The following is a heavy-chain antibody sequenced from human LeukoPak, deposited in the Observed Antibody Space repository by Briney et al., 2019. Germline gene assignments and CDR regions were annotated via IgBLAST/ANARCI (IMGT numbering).Heavy chain of an antibody. V-gene: IGHV1-24*01. CDR3: ATNLATVVTPAYY. J-gene: IGHJ4*02. CDR1: GYTLTELS. D-gene: IGHD4-23*01. Sequence: ASVKVCCKVSGYTLTELSMHWVRQVPGQGLEWMGGFDPEDGEIIYAQKFQGRVTMSADTSTDTAYMELSSLRSEDTAVYYCATNLATVVTPAYYWGQGTLVSVSS. CDR2: FDPEDGEI.